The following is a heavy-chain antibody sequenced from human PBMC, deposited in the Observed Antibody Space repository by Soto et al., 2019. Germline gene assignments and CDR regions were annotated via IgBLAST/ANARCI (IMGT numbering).Heavy chain of an antibody. CDR2: ISNYTGDT. Sequence: QVQLVQSGAEVKRPGASVMLSCKASGYTLTSYGITWVRQAPGQGLEWMGWISNYTGDTHYERKTQGRVTLTTDTTPNTAYMHRSSVRSDDTGVHYGARDQGHDTGWYSCDSWGQGTLVIVSS. J-gene: IGHJ5*01. CDR3: ARDQGHDTGWYSCDS. CDR1: GYTLTSYG. V-gene: IGHV1-18*04. D-gene: IGHD6-19*01.